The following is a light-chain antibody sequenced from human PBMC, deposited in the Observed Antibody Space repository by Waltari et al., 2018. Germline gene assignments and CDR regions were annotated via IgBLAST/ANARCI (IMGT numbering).Light chain of an antibody. CDR3: QQYGSSLLYT. V-gene: IGKV3-20*01. J-gene: IGKJ2*01. CDR2: GAS. CDR1: QSVSSSY. Sequence: IVLPQSPGTLSLSPGVRATLSCRASQSVSSSYLAWYQQKPGQAPRLLIYGASSRATGIPDRFSGSGSGTDFTLTISRLEPEDFAVYYCQQYGSSLLYTFGQGTKLEIK.